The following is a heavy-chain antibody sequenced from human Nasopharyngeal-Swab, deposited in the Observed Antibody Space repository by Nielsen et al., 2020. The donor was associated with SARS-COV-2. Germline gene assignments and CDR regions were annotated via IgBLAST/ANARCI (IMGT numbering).Heavy chain of an antibody. J-gene: IGHJ4*02. CDR2: IMSTGTTI. V-gene: IGHV3-48*03. CDR1: GFIFSNYD. Sequence: GESLKISCAASGFIFSNYDLSWVRQAPGKGLEWVSYIMSTGTTIDYADSVKGRFTISRDNAKNSLYLQMSNLRAEDTAVYYCACLDMYTTGFWGQGTLVTVSS. D-gene: IGHD5-24*01. CDR3: ACLDMYTTGF.